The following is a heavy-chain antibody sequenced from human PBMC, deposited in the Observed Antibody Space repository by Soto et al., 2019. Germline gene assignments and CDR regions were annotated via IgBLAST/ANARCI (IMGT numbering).Heavy chain of an antibody. D-gene: IGHD1-26*01. CDR3: ARDRTTYGTGSSDY. Sequence: GGSLRLSCAASGFTFRNNAMHWVRQAPGNGLEWVAGISYDASRAYYADSVKGRFTISRDSSKNTLCLQMNSLRAEDTAVYYCARDRTTYGTGSSDYWGQGTLVTVSS. CDR1: GFTFRNNA. J-gene: IGHJ4*02. CDR2: ISYDASRA. V-gene: IGHV3-30-3*01.